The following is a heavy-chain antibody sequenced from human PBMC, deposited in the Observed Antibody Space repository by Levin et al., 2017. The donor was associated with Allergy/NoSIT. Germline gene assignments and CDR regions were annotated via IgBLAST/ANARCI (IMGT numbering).Heavy chain of an antibody. CDR3: ARASYERWLVPWDY. D-gene: IGHD6-19*01. V-gene: IGHV3-20*04. J-gene: IGHJ4*02. CDR1: GFTFNDHG. Sequence: LSLTCAASGFTFNDHGMSWVRQVPGKGLEWVSGINWNGGSTAYADCVKGRFTISRDNAKNSLYLQMNSLRDEDTALYYCARASYERWLVPWDYWGQGTLVTVSS. CDR2: INWNGGST.